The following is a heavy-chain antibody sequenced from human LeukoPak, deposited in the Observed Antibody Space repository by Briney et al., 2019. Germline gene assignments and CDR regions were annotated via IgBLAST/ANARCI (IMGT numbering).Heavy chain of an antibody. CDR2: ISGSGGST. CDR1: GFTFSSYA. V-gene: IGHV3-23*01. D-gene: IGHD6-19*01. J-gene: IGHJ4*01. Sequence: GGSLRLSCAASGFTFSSYAMSWVRQAPGKGLEWVSAISGSGGSTYYADSVKGRFTISRDNSKNTLYLQMNSLRAEDTAVYYCAKGIYSSGWSYFDYWGHGTLVTVSP. CDR3: AKGIYSSGWSYFDY.